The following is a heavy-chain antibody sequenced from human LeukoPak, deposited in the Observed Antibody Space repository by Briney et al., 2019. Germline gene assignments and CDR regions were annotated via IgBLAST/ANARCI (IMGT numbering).Heavy chain of an antibody. CDR3: AKFQKVGATGDY. J-gene: IGHJ4*02. D-gene: IGHD1-26*01. Sequence: GGSLRLSCAASGFTFSSYAMHWVRQAPGKGLEWVAFIRYDGSNKYYADSVKGRFTISRDNSKNTLYLQMNSLRAEDTAVYYCAKFQKVGATGDYWGQGTLVTVSS. CDR1: GFTFSSYA. CDR2: IRYDGSNK. V-gene: IGHV3-30*02.